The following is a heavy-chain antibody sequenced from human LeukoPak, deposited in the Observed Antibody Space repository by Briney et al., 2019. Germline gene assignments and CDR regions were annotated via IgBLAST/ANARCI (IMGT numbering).Heavy chain of an antibody. V-gene: IGHV1-2*02. D-gene: IGHD3-22*01. J-gene: IGHJ5*02. CDR3: ARGSKIAVVNDWFDP. CDR1: GYTFTGYY. Sequence: ASVKVSCKASGYTFTGYYMHWVRQAPGQGLEWMGWINPNSGGTNYAQKFQGRVTMTRDTSISTAYMELSRLRSDDTAVYYCARGSKIAVVNDWFDPWGQGTLVTVSS. CDR2: INPNSGGT.